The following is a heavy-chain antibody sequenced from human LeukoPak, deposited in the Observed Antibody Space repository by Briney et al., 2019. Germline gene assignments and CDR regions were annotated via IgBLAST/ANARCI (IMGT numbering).Heavy chain of an antibody. J-gene: IGHJ4*02. CDR3: ARPGSIVGTSTLNY. Sequence: ASVKVSCKASGYTFSSYAMNWVRQAPGQGLEWMGWISAYNGNTNYAQKFQGRVTMTTDTSTSTAYMELRSLRSDDTAVYYCARPGSIVGTSTLNYWGQGTLVTVSS. CDR1: GYTFSSYA. CDR2: ISAYNGNT. V-gene: IGHV1-18*04. D-gene: IGHD1-26*01.